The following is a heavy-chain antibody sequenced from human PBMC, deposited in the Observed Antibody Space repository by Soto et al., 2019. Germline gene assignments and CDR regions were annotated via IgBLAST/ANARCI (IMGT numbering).Heavy chain of an antibody. J-gene: IGHJ4*02. CDR2: ISDSGGST. D-gene: IGHD5-18*01. CDR1: GFTFTNYG. Sequence: RSLRLSCVASGFTFTNYGMNWVRQAPGKGLEWVSAISDSGGSTFYADSAKGRFTISRDNSKNTLYLQMNGLRSEDTAIYYCAAALSGYTPNYDYWGQGTPVTVSS. CDR3: AAALSGYTPNYDY. V-gene: IGHV3-23*01.